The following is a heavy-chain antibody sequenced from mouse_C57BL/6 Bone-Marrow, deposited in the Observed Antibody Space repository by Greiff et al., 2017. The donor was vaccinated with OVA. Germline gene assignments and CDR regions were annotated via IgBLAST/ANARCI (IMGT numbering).Heavy chain of an antibody. J-gene: IGHJ4*01. V-gene: IGHV6-6*01. CDR3: TRRRYYYSMDY. D-gene: IGHD2-12*01. CDR2: IRNKANNHAT. Sequence: EVQVVESGGGLVQPGGSMKLSCAASGFTFSDAWMDWVRQSPEKGLEWVAEIRNKANNHATYYAVSVQGRFTISSDDSNSSVYLQMNSVRTEDTGIYDCTRRRYYYSMDYWGQGTSVPVSS. CDR1: GFTFSDAW.